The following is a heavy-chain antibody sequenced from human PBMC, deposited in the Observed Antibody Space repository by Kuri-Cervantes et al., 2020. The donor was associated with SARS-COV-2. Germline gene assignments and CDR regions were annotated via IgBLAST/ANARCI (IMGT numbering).Heavy chain of an antibody. V-gene: IGHV4-34*01. Sequence: SETLSLTCTVSGGSFSGYYWSWIRQPPGKGLEWIGEINNSGSTNYNPSLKSRVTISVDTSKNQFSLKLSSVTAADTAVYFCARREYYYGSECYYPIDFWGQGTLVTVSS. CDR3: ARREYYYGSECYYPIDF. J-gene: IGHJ4*02. CDR2: INNSGST. D-gene: IGHD3-10*01. CDR1: GGSFSGYY.